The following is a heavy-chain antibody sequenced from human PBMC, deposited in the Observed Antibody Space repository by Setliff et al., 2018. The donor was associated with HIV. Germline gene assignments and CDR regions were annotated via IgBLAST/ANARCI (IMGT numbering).Heavy chain of an antibody. CDR1: GGSISSGSYY. J-gene: IGHJ5*02. CDR2: IYTSGST. D-gene: IGHD3-10*01. V-gene: IGHV4-61*09. CDR3: ARERSALLWKNWFDP. Sequence: SETLSLTCTVSGGSISSGSYYWSWIRQPAGKGLEWIGHIYTSGSTNYNPSLTRRVPISVDTSKNQFSLKLSSVTAADTAVYYCARERSALLWKNWFDPWGQGTLVTVSS.